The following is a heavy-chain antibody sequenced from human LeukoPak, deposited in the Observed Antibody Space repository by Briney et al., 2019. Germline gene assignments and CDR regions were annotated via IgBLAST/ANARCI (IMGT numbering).Heavy chain of an antibody. V-gene: IGHV3-48*04. CDR1: GFTFSSYS. D-gene: IGHD2-2*01. CDR3: ARGPSIVVVTDYYYYMDV. CDR2: ISSSSSTI. Sequence: PGGSLRLSCAASGFTFSSYSMNWVRQAPGKGLEWVSYISSSSSTIYYADSVKGRFTISRDNAKNSLYLQMNSLRAEDTAVYYCARGPSIVVVTDYYYYMDVWGKGTTVTVSS. J-gene: IGHJ6*03.